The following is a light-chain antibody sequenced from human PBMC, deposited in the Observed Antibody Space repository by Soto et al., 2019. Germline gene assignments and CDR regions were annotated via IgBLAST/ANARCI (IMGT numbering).Light chain of an antibody. CDR2: GAS. V-gene: IGKV3-15*01. CDR1: QSVSSK. J-gene: IGKJ4*01. Sequence: EILLTMYTKTLSFSPGERATLSCRASQSVSSKLAWYQRKPGQAPRLLIYGASTRAAGIPARFSGSGFGTEFTLTISSLQSEDFALYYCQQYDTWPPLTFGGVTKVDIK. CDR3: QQYDTWPPLT.